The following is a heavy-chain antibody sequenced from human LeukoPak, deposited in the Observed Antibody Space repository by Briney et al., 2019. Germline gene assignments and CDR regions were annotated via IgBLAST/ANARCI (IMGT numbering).Heavy chain of an antibody. V-gene: IGHV4-59*01. J-gene: IGHJ4*02. CDR2: IYYSGST. D-gene: IGHD2-15*01. CDR3: ARGRSHFDF. CDR1: GGSISTYY. Sequence: SETLSLTCTVSGGSISTYYWSWIRQPPGKGLEWIGYIYYSGSTYYNPSLKSRGTISLDTSKNQFSVKLSSVTAADTAVYYCARGRSHFDFWGQGTLVTVSS.